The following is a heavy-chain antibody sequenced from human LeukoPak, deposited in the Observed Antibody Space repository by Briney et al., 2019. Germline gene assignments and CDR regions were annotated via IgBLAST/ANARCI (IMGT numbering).Heavy chain of an antibody. CDR1: GFTFITYA. V-gene: IGHV3-23*01. D-gene: IGHD5-24*01. J-gene: IGHJ4*02. CDR3: AKRGMTTIKEGFDY. Sequence: PGGSLRLSCAASGFTFITYAMSWVRQAPGKGLQWVSAISSSGGSTYYADSVKGRFTISRDNSKNTLYLQMNSLRAEDTAVYYCAKRGMTTIKEGFDYWGQGTLVTVSS. CDR2: ISSSGGST.